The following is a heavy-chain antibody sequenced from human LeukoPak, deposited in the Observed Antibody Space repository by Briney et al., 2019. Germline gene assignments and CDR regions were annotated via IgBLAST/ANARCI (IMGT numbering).Heavy chain of an antibody. V-gene: IGHV4-4*02. Sequence: SETLSLTCGVSGGPISGTNWWSWVRQPPGQGLEWIGEISLRGLTNYNPSLRSRLTMSLDESKNQVSLNLTSVTAADTAVYYCARHAAFADYQSHLTHFDYWGQGTLVTVSS. CDR2: ISLRGLT. D-gene: IGHD4/OR15-4a*01. J-gene: IGHJ4*02. CDR1: GGPISGTNW. CDR3: ARHAAFADYQSHLTHFDY.